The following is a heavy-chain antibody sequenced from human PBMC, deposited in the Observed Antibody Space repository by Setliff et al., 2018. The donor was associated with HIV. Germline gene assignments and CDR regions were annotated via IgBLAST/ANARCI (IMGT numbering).Heavy chain of an antibody. D-gene: IGHD1-1*01. CDR3: AKQPGGHSFFDH. J-gene: IGHJ4*02. V-gene: IGHV4-59*01. CDR1: GASISNYW. CDR2: IHHSGST. Sequence: NPSETLSLTCTVSGASISNYWWTWMRQPPGKELEYLGSIHHSGSTYYDPSLKNRVTLSVDTSNNQVSLTLTSVTAADTAVYCCAKQPGGHSFFDHWGQGILVTVSS.